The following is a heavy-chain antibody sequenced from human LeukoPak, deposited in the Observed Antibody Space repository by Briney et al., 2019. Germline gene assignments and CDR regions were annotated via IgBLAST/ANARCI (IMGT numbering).Heavy chain of an antibody. J-gene: IGHJ4*02. CDR2: ISAYNGST. D-gene: IGHD3-3*01. CDR3: ARDLGYDFWSGYYGGDY. V-gene: IGHV1-18*01. CDR1: GYTFTSYG. Sequence: GASVKVSRKASGYTFTSYGISWVRQAPGQGLEWMGWISAYNGSTNYAQKLQGRVTMTTDTSTSTAYMELRSLRSDDTAVYYCARDLGYDFWSGYYGGDYWGQGTLVTVSS.